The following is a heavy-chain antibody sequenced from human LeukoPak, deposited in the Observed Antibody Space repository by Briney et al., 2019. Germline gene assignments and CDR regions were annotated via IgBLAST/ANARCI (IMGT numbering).Heavy chain of an antibody. D-gene: IGHD6-19*01. V-gene: IGHV4-4*07. CDR2: IYTTGST. Sequence: SETLSLTCTVSGGSISSYYWTWIRQPAGKGLEWIGRIYTTGSTNYNPSLNSRVTMSVDTSKNQFSLKLSSVTAADTAVYYFARQIAVACKAGFDYWGQGTLVTVSS. CDR3: ARQIAVACKAGFDY. CDR1: GGSISSYY. J-gene: IGHJ4*02.